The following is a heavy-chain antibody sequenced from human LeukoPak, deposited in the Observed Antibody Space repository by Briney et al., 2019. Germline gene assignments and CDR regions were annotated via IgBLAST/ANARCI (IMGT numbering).Heavy chain of an antibody. V-gene: IGHV3-21*01. CDR3: ARGGVVATINGEFDY. CDR2: ISSSSSYI. CDR1: GFTFSSYS. D-gene: IGHD5-12*01. J-gene: IGHJ4*02. Sequence: GGSLRLSCAASGFTFSSYSMNWVRQAPGKGLEWVSSISSSSSYIYYADSVKGRFTISRDNAKNSLYLQMNSLRAEDTAVYYCARGGVVATINGEFDYWGQGTLVTVSS.